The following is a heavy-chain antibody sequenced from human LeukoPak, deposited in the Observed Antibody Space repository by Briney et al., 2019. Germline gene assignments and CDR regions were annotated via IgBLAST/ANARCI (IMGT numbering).Heavy chain of an antibody. V-gene: IGHV4-39*01. J-gene: IGHJ4*02. CDR3: ARRDNYDYVWGSCHPDY. D-gene: IGHD3-16*01. CDR2: IYYSGST. CDR1: GGSISSSSYY. Sequence: SETLSLTCTVSGGSISSSSYYWGWIRQPPGKGLEWIGSIYYSGSTYYNPSLKSRVTISVDTSKNQFSLKLSSVTAADTAVYYCARRDNYDYVWGSCHPDYWGQGTLVTVSS.